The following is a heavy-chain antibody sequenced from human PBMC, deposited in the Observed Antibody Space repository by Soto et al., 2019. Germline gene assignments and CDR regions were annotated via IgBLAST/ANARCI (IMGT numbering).Heavy chain of an antibody. Sequence: QLQLQESGPGLVKPSETLSLTCTVSGGSISSSSYYWGWIRQPPGKGLEWIGSSFYSGSTYYNPSIQSLATISVDTSKNQFSLKLSSVTAADTAVYYCARHLTYCSAGSCYSDFPYYGMDVWGQGTTVTVSS. CDR1: GGSISSSSYY. J-gene: IGHJ6*02. CDR2: SFYSGST. CDR3: ARHLTYCSAGSCYSDFPYYGMDV. V-gene: IGHV4-39*01. D-gene: IGHD2-15*01.